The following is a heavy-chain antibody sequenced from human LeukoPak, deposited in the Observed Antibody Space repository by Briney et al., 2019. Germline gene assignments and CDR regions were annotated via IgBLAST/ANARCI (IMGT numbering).Heavy chain of an antibody. V-gene: IGHV5-51*01. Sequence: GESLKISCKGSGYSFTSFWIAWVRQMPGKGLEWMGIIYPGDSDTRYSPSFEGQVTFSADKSISTAYLQWSSLKASDTAMYYCARGRYSGTYLSYFDYWAPGTLVTVSS. D-gene: IGHD1-26*01. CDR2: IYPGDSDT. CDR3: ARGRYSGTYLSYFDY. CDR1: GYSFTSFW. J-gene: IGHJ4*02.